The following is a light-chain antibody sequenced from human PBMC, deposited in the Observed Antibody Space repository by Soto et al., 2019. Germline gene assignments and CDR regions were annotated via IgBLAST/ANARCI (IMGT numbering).Light chain of an antibody. CDR1: QGISSF. J-gene: IGKJ4*01. Sequence: DIQLTQSPSFLSASAGARVTITCRASQGISSFLAWYQHKPGRAPKLLIFGASSLQSGVPSRFSGSGSGTEFTLTISSLQPEDFATYYCQQANSFPLTFGGGTKVDIK. V-gene: IGKV1-12*01. CDR3: QQANSFPLT. CDR2: GAS.